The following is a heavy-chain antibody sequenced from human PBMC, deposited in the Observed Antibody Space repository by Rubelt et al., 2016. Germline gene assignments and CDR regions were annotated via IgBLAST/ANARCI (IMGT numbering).Heavy chain of an antibody. J-gene: IGHJ2*01. CDR3: ARAPTGGWYFDL. CDR2: INHSGST. CDR1: GGSFSGYY. D-gene: IGHD7-27*01. Sequence: QVQLQESGPGLVQPSETLSLTCAVYGGSFSGYYWNWIRQPPGKGLEWIGEINHSGSTNYNPSLKSRVAISVDTSKNQFSLQLNSVTPEDTAVYYCARAPTGGWYFDLWGRGTLVTVSS. V-gene: IGHV4-34*01.